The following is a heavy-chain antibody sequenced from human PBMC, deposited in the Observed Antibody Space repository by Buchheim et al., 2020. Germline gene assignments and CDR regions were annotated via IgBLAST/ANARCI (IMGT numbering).Heavy chain of an antibody. CDR2: ISYSSSSI. CDR1: GFAFSTYS. J-gene: IGHJ6*02. Sequence: EVQLVESGGGLVQPGGSLRLSCAASGFAFSTYSMNWVRQAPGKGLEWVSYISYSSSSIYYADSVKGRFTISRDSAKNSLYLQMNSLRDEDMAVYYCARGRIITPDFGMDVWGQGTT. V-gene: IGHV3-48*02. CDR3: ARGRIITPDFGMDV. D-gene: IGHD3-16*01.